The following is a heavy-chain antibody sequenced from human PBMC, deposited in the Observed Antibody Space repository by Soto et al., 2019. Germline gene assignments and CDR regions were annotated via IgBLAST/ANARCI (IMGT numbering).Heavy chain of an antibody. CDR2: INPNNGGT. CDR1: GYTFTGYY. D-gene: IGHD1-26*01. V-gene: IGHV1-2*04. CDR3: ARSLLISGAFDI. Sequence: ASVKVSCKASGYTFTGYYIHWVRQAPGQGLEWMGWINPNNGGTYYAQRFQGWVTRTRDTSVNTAYMQLNRLRSDVTAVYYCARSLLISGAFDIWGQGTMVTVSS. J-gene: IGHJ3*02.